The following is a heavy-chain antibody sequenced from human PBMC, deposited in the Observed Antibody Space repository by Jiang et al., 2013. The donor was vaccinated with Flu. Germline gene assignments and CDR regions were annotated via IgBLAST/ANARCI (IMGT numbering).Heavy chain of an antibody. CDR3: AREDPRGPYYYGLDV. V-gene: IGHV3-30-3*01. CDR1: GFTFSSFT. Sequence: QLLESGGGLVQPGRSLKLSCAASGFTFSSFTMHWVRQAPGKGLEWVAAILYDGSHKYYADSVKGRFTISRDNSKNTMYMQMESLRVDDTALYYCAREDPRGPYYYGLDVWGQGTTVTVSS. CDR2: ILYDGSHK. J-gene: IGHJ6*02.